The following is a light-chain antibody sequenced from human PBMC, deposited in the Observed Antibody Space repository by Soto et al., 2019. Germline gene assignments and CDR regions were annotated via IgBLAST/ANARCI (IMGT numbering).Light chain of an antibody. V-gene: IGKV1-6*01. CDR3: LQNFAYPRT. Sequence: AIRMTQSPSSLSASVGGRVTITCRASQGIRDDLGWYQHKPGKAPKLLIYSASILQSGVPSTFSGSGSGTDFTLTISSLQPEDFATYYCLQNFAYPRTFGQRTKVEV. CDR2: SAS. J-gene: IGKJ1*01. CDR1: QGIRDD.